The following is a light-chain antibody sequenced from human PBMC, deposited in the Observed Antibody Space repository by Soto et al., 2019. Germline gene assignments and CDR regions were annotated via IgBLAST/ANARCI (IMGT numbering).Light chain of an antibody. V-gene: IGKV3-20*01. CDR2: GAS. CDR3: QQYGSSPWT. J-gene: IGKJ1*01. Sequence: ETVLTQSPGTLSLSPGERDTLSCRASQTIRSNYLAWYRQTPGQAPRLLIYGASNRATGIADRFSGSGSGTDVTLIISRLEPEDFALYYCQQYGSSPWTFGQETRVEIK. CDR1: QTIRSNY.